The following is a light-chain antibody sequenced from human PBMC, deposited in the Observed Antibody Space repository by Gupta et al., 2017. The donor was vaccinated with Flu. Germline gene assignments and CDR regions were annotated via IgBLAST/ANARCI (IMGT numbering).Light chain of an antibody. V-gene: IGKV1-5*03. CDR2: KAS. J-gene: IGKJ2*02. Sequence: MTQSPSTLSASVGDRVTITCRASQSISSWLAWYQQKPGKAPKLLIYKASSLESGVPSRFSGSGSGTESTLTISSLQPDDFATYYCQQYNSYSTFGQGTKLEIK. CDR3: QQYNSYST. CDR1: QSISSW.